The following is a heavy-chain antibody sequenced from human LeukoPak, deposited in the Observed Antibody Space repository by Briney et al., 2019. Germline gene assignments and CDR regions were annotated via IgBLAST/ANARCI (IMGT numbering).Heavy chain of an antibody. CDR2: IYTSGST. CDR3: ARHRSGSLLFLHMDV. J-gene: IGHJ6*03. Sequence: PSETLSLTCTVSGGSISSYYWSWIRQPPGKGLEGIGYIYTSGSTNYNPSPKSRDTISVDTSKNQFSLKLSSVTAADTAVYYCARHRSGSLLFLHMDVWGKGTTVTVSS. CDR1: GGSISSYY. V-gene: IGHV4-4*09. D-gene: IGHD3-10*01.